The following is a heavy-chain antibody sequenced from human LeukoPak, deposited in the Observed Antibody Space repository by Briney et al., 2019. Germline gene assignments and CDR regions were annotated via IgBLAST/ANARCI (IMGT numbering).Heavy chain of an antibody. CDR1: GFTFSSYA. Sequence: GESLRLSCAASGFTFSSYAMSWVRQAPGKGLEWVSAISGSGGSTYYADSVKGRFTISRDNSKNALYLQMNSLRAEDTAVYYCAKENKRGLVVAATFDYWGQGTLVTVSS. CDR3: AKENKRGLVVAATFDY. D-gene: IGHD2-15*01. J-gene: IGHJ4*02. CDR2: ISGSGGST. V-gene: IGHV3-23*01.